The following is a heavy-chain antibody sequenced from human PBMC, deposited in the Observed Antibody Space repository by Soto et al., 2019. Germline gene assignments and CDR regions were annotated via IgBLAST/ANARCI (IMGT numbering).Heavy chain of an antibody. J-gene: IGHJ3*01. V-gene: IGHV3-74*03. D-gene: IGHD1-26*01. CDR1: DFTFRYYW. CDR3: ARGDVGAFDL. Sequence: GSLRLSCVASDFTFRYYWIQWVRQVPGKGKVWVSRNHSDGSSTTYADSVKGRFTISRDNAKNTLYLQIASLRVEDSAVYYCARGDVGAFDLWGQGTMVTVSS. CDR2: NHSDGSST.